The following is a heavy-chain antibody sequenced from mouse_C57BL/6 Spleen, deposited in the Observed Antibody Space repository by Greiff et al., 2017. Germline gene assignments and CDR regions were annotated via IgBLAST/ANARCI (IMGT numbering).Heavy chain of an antibody. V-gene: IGHV1-22*01. D-gene: IGHD1-1*01. Sequence: EVKLQQSGPELVKPGASVKMSCKASGYTFTDYNMHWVKQSHGKSLEWIGYINPNNGGTSYNQKFKGKATLTVNKSSSTAYMELRSLTSEDSAVYYCARFITTVVAPDYWGQGTTLTVSS. CDR1: GYTFTDYN. CDR2: INPNNGGT. J-gene: IGHJ2*01. CDR3: ARFITTVVAPDY.